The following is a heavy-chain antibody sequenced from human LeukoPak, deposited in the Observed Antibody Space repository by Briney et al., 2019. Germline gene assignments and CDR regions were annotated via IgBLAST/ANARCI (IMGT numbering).Heavy chain of an antibody. D-gene: IGHD3-16*02. V-gene: IGHV1-8*03. J-gene: IGHJ4*02. Sequence: ASVKVSCKASGYTFTSYDINWVRQATGQGLEWMGWMNPNSGNTGYAQKFQGRVTITRNTSISTAYMELSSLRSEDTAVYYCARGNSDYVWGSYRYFDYGGQGTLVTVSS. CDR2: MNPNSGNT. CDR3: ARGNSDYVWGSYRYFDY. CDR1: GYTFTSYD.